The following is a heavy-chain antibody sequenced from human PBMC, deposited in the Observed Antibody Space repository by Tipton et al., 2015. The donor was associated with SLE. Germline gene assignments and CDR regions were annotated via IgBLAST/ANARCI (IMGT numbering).Heavy chain of an antibody. CDR1: GGSISSYY. D-gene: IGHD1-14*01. J-gene: IGHJ3*02. Sequence: LRLSCTVSGGSISSYYWSWIRQPPGKGLEWIGYVYYSGSTNCNPSLKSRVTISVDTSKNQFSLKLSSVTAADSAVYYCARDGSAFDIWGQGTMVTVSS. CDR3: ARDGSAFDI. CDR2: VYYSGST. V-gene: IGHV4-59*01.